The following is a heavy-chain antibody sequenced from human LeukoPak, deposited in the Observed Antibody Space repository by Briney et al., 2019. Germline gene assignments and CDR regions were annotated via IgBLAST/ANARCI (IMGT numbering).Heavy chain of an antibody. CDR3: TRTTNGDYESSFDY. CDR1: GFTFSGSA. V-gene: IGHV3-73*01. J-gene: IGHJ4*02. Sequence: GKSLRLSCAASGFTFSGSAVHWFRPPSGKGLEWSGCIRTKAKKSATENTASRVGRLSISRDDSKNTAYMRMNCPESADTAVYFCTRTTNGDYESSFDYWGQGTLVTVSS. CDR2: IRTKAKKSAT. D-gene: IGHD4-17*01.